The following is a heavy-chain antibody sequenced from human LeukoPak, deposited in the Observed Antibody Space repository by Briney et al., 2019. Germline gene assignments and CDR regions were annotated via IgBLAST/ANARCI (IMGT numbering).Heavy chain of an antibody. Sequence: GRSLGLSCAASVFTFSSYAMHWVRQAPGKGLEWVAVISYDGSNKYYADSVKGRFTISRDNSKNTLYLQMNSLRAEDTAVYYCARAGPVVPAARNYYYYGMDVWGQGTTVTVSS. CDR3: ARAGPVVPAARNYYYYGMDV. CDR1: VFTFSSYA. CDR2: ISYDGSNK. J-gene: IGHJ6*02. D-gene: IGHD2-2*01. V-gene: IGHV3-30-3*01.